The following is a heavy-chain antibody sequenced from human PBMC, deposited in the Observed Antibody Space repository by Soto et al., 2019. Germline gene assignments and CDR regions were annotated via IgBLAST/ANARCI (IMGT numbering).Heavy chain of an antibody. V-gene: IGHV3-23*01. J-gene: IGHJ4*02. D-gene: IGHD5-18*01. Sequence: GGSLRLSCAASGFTFRSYAMSWVRQAPGKGLEWVSAVSASGTGTYYSDSVKGRFTISRDNSKNTLYLQMNSLRAEDTALYYCARDQGASYGLYYFDYWGQGTLVTGLL. CDR3: ARDQGASYGLYYFDY. CDR1: GFTFRSYA. CDR2: VSASGTGT.